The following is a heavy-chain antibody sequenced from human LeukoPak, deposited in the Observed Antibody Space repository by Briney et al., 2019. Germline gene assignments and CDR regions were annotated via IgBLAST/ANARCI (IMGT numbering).Heavy chain of an antibody. J-gene: IGHJ4*02. CDR1: GYTFTSYY. CDR2: IIPIFGTA. V-gene: IGHV1-69*13. Sequence: ASVKVSCKASGYTFTSYYMHWVRQAPGQGLEWMGGIIPIFGTANYAQKFQGRVTITADESTSTAYMELSSLRSEDTAVYYCASELYYYDSSGYFDYWGQGTLVTVSS. CDR3: ASELYYYDSSGYFDY. D-gene: IGHD3-22*01.